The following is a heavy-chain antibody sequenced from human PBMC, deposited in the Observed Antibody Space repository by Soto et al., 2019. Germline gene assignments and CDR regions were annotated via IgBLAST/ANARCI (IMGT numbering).Heavy chain of an antibody. Sequence: SETLSLTCTVSGGSISSYYWSWIRQPPGKGLEWIGYIYYSGSTNYNPSLKSRVTISVDTSKNQFSLKLSSVTAADTAVYYCGRFSLDYDILTGYYLVAAFDYWGQGTLVTVSS. CDR2: IYYSGST. V-gene: IGHV4-59*01. CDR1: GGSISSYY. D-gene: IGHD3-9*01. CDR3: GRFSLDYDILTGYYLVAAFDY. J-gene: IGHJ4*02.